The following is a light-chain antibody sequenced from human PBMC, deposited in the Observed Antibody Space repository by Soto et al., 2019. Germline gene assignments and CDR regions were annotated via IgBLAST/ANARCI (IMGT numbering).Light chain of an antibody. V-gene: IGKV3-11*01. J-gene: IGKJ2*01. CDR3: QQRSNWPPEDT. Sequence: EIGLTQSPATLSLSPGERATLSCRASQSVSSYLAWYQQKPGQAPRLLIYDASNRATGIPARFSGSGSGTDFTLTISSLEPEDFAVYYCQQRSNWPPEDTFGQGTKLEIK. CDR1: QSVSSY. CDR2: DAS.